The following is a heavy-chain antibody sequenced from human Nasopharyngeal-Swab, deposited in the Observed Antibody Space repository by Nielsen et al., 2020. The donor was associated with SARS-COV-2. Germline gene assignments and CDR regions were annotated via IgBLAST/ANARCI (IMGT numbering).Heavy chain of an antibody. Sequence: ASVKVSCKASGYTFTSYAMHWVCQAPGQRLEWMGWINAGNGNTKYSQKFQGRVTITRETSASTAYMELSSLRSEDTAVYYCARDTQMVYATPGWFDPWGQGTLVTVSS. V-gene: IGHV1-3*01. CDR2: INAGNGNT. D-gene: IGHD2-8*01. CDR3: ARDTQMVYATPGWFDP. J-gene: IGHJ5*02. CDR1: GYTFTSYA.